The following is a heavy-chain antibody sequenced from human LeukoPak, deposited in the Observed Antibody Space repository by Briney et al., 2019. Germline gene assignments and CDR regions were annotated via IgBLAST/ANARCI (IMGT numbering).Heavy chain of an antibody. CDR2: ISGDGGST. J-gene: IGHJ6*03. V-gene: IGHV3-43*02. CDR3: AKGGDSGGYYYYYYMDV. CDR1: GFTFDDYA. Sequence: PGGSLRLSCAASGFTFDDYAMHWVRQAPGKGLEWVSLISGDGGSTYYADAVMGRFTISRDNSKNSLYLQMNSLRTEDTALYYCAKGGDSGGYYYYYYMDVWGKGTTVTVSS. D-gene: IGHD3-22*01.